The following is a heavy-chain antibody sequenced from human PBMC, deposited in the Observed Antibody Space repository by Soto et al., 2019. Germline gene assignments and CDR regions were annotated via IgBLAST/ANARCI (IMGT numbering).Heavy chain of an antibody. CDR2: ISSSSSYI. J-gene: IGHJ4*02. V-gene: IGHV3-21*01. D-gene: IGHD1-1*01. CDR1: GFTFSSYS. Sequence: VQLVESGGGLVKPGGSLRLSCAASGFTFSSYSMNWVRQAPGKGLEWVSSISSSSSYIYYADSVKGRFTISRDNAKNSLYLQMNSLRAEDTAVYYCARESNSASDFDYWGQGTLVTVSS. CDR3: ARESNSASDFDY.